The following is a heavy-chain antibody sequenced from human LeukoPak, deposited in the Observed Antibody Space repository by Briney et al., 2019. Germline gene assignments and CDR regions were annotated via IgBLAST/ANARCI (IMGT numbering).Heavy chain of an antibody. CDR2: ISYDGSNK. V-gene: IGHV3-30*18. CDR3: AKALGYCSGGSCYVGVDY. CDR1: GFTFSSYG. Sequence: GGSLRLSCAASGFTFSSYGMHWVRQAPGKGLEWVAVISYDGSNKYYADSVKGRFTISRDNSKNTLYLQMNSLRAEDTAVYYCAKALGYCSGGSCYVGVDYWGQGTLVTVSS. J-gene: IGHJ4*02. D-gene: IGHD2-15*01.